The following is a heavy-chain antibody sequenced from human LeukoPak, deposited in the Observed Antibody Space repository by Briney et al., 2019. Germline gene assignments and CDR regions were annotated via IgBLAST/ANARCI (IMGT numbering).Heavy chain of an antibody. CDR2: IYSGGST. V-gene: IGHV3-66*04. D-gene: IGHD6-6*01. CDR1: GFSVTSNY. CDR3: ARLARPATLDY. Sequence: GGSLRLSCAASGFSVTSNYMNWVRQAPGKGLEWVSTIYSGGSTYYADSVKDRFTISRDSSKNTVYLQMNSLRAEDTAVYYCARLARPATLDYWGQGTLVTVSS. J-gene: IGHJ4*02.